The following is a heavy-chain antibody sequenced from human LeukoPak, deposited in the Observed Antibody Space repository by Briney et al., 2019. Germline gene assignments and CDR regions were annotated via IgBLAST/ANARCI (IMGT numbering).Heavy chain of an antibody. CDR1: GFTFSSYG. Sequence: GGSLRLSCAASGFTFSSYGMHWVRQAPGKGLEWVAVIWYDGSNKYYADSVKGRFTISRDNSKNTLYLQMNSLRAEDTAVYYCARGDYGSGSYQAFDYWGQGTLVTVSS. J-gene: IGHJ4*02. CDR2: IWYDGSNK. D-gene: IGHD3-10*01. V-gene: IGHV3-33*01. CDR3: ARGDYGSGSYQAFDY.